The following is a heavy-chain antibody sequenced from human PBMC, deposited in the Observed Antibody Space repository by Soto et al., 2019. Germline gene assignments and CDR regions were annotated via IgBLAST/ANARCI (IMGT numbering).Heavy chain of an antibody. V-gene: IGHV1-18*01. D-gene: IGHD6-6*01. Sequence: QVQLLQSGPEVKKPGASVKLSCKASGYTFRNYGINWVRQAPGQGLEWMGWISAYNGDTNYAQNFQGRVTLDKDTHTSTAYLELRSLKSDDTAMYYCARDGRQFVPNSENVDIWGQGTTVTVSS. J-gene: IGHJ3*02. CDR1: GYTFRNYG. CDR2: ISAYNGDT. CDR3: ARDGRQFVPNSENVDI.